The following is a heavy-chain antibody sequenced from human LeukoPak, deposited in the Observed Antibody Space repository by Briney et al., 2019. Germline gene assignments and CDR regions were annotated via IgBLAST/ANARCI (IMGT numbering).Heavy chain of an antibody. D-gene: IGHD3-16*01. CDR2: MNPNSGNT. J-gene: IGHJ3*02. V-gene: IGHV1-8*03. CDR3: AIAYTPFQKYAFDI. CDR1: GGTFSSYA. Sequence: ASVKVSCKASGGTFSSYAISWVRQATGQGLEWMGWMNPNSGNTGYAQKFQGRVTITRNTSISTAYMELSSLRSEDTAVYYCAIAYTPFQKYAFDIWGQGTMVTVSS.